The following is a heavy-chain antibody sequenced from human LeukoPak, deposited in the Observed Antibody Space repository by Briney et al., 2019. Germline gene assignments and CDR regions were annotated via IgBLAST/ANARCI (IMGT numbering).Heavy chain of an antibody. CDR3: TKGVLGGTQSVSAGLDS. D-gene: IGHD3-16*01. CDR1: GFTFSSHG. CDR2: MSYDGSNK. Sequence: GRSLRLSCVASGFTFSSHGMHWVRQAPGKGLEWVAVMSYDGSNKYYADSVKGRFTISRDNSKNTLYLQMNSLRAEDTAVYYCTKGVLGGTQSVSAGLDSWGQGTLVTVSS. J-gene: IGHJ4*02. V-gene: IGHV3-30*18.